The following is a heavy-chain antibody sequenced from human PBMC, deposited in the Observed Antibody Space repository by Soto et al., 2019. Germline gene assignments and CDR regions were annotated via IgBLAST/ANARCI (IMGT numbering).Heavy chain of an antibody. J-gene: IGHJ6*02. Sequence: SETLSLTCTVSGGSISSGDYYWSWIRQPPGKGLEWIGYIYYSGSTYYNPSLKSRVTISVDTSKNQFSLKLSSVTAADTAVYYCARAPYDFWSGSLSPYSPYYYYGMDVWGQGPSVTVSS. CDR3: ARAPYDFWSGSLSPYSPYYYYGMDV. V-gene: IGHV4-30-4*01. CDR2: IYYSGST. CDR1: GGSISSGDYY. D-gene: IGHD3-3*01.